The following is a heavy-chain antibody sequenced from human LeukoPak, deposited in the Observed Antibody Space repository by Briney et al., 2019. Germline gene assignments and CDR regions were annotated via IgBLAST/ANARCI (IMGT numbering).Heavy chain of an antibody. Sequence: ASVKVSCKASGYTFTSYAMHWVRQAPGQRLEWMGWINAGNGNTKYSQKFQGRATITRDTSASTAYMELSSLRSEDTAVYYCARAGGRIVVVVAATDSSYGMDVWGQGTTVTVSS. V-gene: IGHV1-3*01. CDR2: INAGNGNT. D-gene: IGHD2-15*01. J-gene: IGHJ6*02. CDR3: ARAGGRIVVVVAATDSSYGMDV. CDR1: GYTFTSYA.